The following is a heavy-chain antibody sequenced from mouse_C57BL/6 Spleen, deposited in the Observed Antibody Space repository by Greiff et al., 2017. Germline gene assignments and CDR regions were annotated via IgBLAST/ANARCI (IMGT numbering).Heavy chain of an antibody. D-gene: IGHD2-3*01. Sequence: QVQLQQPGAELVLPGASVKLSCKASGYTFTSYWMHWVKQRPGQGLEWIGEIDPSDSYTNYNQKSKGKSTLTVDKSSSTAYMQLSSLTSEDSAVYYCARGGYYGVNARDYWGQGTSGTVSS. CDR2: IDPSDSYT. CDR1: GYTFTSYW. V-gene: IGHV1-69*01. J-gene: IGHJ4*01. CDR3: ARGGYYGVNARDY.